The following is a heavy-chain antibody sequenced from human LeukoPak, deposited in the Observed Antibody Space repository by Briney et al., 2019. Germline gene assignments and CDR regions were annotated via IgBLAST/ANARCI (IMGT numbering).Heavy chain of an antibody. J-gene: IGHJ5*02. CDR1: GFTFSSYA. Sequence: GGSLRLSCAASGFTFSSYAMHWVRQAPGKGLEWVAVISYDGSNKYYADSVKGRLTISRDNSKNTLYLQMNSLRAEDTAVYYCARLDYGDSLGNWFDPWGQGTLVTVSS. CDR2: ISYDGSNK. V-gene: IGHV3-30*04. CDR3: ARLDYGDSLGNWFDP. D-gene: IGHD4-17*01.